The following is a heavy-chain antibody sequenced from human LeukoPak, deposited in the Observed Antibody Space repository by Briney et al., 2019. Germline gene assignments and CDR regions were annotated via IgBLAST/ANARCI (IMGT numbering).Heavy chain of an antibody. V-gene: IGHV3-66*01. CDR3: ARTYYDILTGYNPYFDY. CDR2: IYSGGST. CDR1: GFTVSSNY. D-gene: IGHD3-9*01. J-gene: IGHJ4*02. Sequence: GGSLRLSCAASGFTVSSNYMSWVRQAPGRGLEWVSVIYSGGSTYSADSVKGRFTISRDNAKNFLYLQMNSLRAEDTAVYYCARTYYDILTGYNPYFDYWGQGILVTVSS.